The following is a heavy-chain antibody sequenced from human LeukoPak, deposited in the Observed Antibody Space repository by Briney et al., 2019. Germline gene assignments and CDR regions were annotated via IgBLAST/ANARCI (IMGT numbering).Heavy chain of an antibody. Sequence: PSETLSLTCTVSGGSISGYYWSWIRQPAGKGLEWIGRIYTSGSTNYNPSLKGRVTMSVDTSKNHFSLKLSSVTAADTAIYYYARDTVGMVFDYWGQGTLVTVSS. CDR1: GGSISGYY. V-gene: IGHV4-4*07. D-gene: IGHD4/OR15-4a*01. CDR2: IYTSGST. J-gene: IGHJ4*02. CDR3: ARDTVGMVFDY.